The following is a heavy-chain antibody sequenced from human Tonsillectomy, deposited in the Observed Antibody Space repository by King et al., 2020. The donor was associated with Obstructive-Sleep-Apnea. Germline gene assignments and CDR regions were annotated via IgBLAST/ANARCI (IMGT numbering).Heavy chain of an antibody. Sequence: VQLVESGGGLVQPGGSLRLSCAASGFTVSSNYMSWVRQAPGKGLEWVSVIYSGGSTYYADSVKGRFTISRDNSKNTLYLQMNSLRAEDTAVYYCARTLVYYDSSGQNNWFDPWGQGTLVTVSS. D-gene: IGHD3-22*01. CDR1: GFTVSSNY. CDR2: IYSGGST. J-gene: IGHJ5*02. CDR3: ARTLVYYDSSGQNNWFDP. V-gene: IGHV3-66*01.